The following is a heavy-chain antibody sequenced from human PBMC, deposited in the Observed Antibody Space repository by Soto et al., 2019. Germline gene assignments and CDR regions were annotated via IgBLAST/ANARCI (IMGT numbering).Heavy chain of an antibody. CDR3: AKNFGGSSPGVDY. CDR2: ISFDGNNK. CDR1: GFTFSHYG. V-gene: IGHV3-30*18. J-gene: IGHJ4*02. Sequence: QVQLVESGGGVVQPGRSLRLSCAASGFTFSHYGMHWVRQAPGKGLEWVAIISFDGNNKYYADCVKGRFTISRDNSKNTLYLQINSLRVEDTAVYYCAKNFGGSSPGVDYWGQGTLVTVSS. D-gene: IGHD1-26*01.